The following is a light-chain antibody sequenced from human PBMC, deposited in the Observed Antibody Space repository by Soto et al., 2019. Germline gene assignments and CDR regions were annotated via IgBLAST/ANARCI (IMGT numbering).Light chain of an antibody. CDR2: EVT. CDR3: CSFAGGPYV. V-gene: IGLV2-23*02. J-gene: IGLJ1*01. Sequence: QSALTQPASVSGSPGQSITISCTGTSSDVGNYNLVSWYQQHPGKAPTVIIFEVTKRPSGVSHRFSASRSGNTASLTISGLQAEDEADYYCCSFAGGPYVFGTGPKLTVL. CDR1: SSDVGNYNL.